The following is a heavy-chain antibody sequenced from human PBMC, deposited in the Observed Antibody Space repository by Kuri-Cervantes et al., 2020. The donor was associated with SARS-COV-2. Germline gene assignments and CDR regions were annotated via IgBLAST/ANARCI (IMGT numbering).Heavy chain of an antibody. Sequence: LSLTCAASGFTFSSYSMNWVRQAPGKGLEWVAVIWYDGSNKYYADSVKGQFTISRDNSKNTLYLQMNILRAEDTAVYYCARDPGGDLLLQYYYGMDVWGQGTTVTVSS. CDR2: IWYDGSNK. CDR1: GFTFSSYS. CDR3: ARDPGGDLLLQYYYGMDV. V-gene: IGHV3-33*08. J-gene: IGHJ6*02. D-gene: IGHD2-15*01.